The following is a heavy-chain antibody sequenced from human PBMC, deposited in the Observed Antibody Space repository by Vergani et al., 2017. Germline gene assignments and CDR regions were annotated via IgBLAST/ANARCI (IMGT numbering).Heavy chain of an antibody. CDR3: ARELGLSVYSSGXYDY. Sequence: QVQLQESGPGLVKPSETLSLTCTVSGGSISSYYWSWIRQHPGKGLEWIGYIYYSGSTNYNPSLKSRVTISVDTSKNQFSLKLSSVTAADTAVYDCARELGLSVYSSGXYDYWGQGTLVTVSS. D-gene: IGHD6-19*01. CDR1: GGSISSYY. J-gene: IGHJ4*02. CDR2: IYYSGST. V-gene: IGHV4-59*01.